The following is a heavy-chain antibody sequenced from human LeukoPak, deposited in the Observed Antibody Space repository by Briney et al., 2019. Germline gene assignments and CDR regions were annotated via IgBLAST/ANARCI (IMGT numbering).Heavy chain of an antibody. D-gene: IGHD6-19*01. Sequence: GGFLRCSCAASGFTFSSYEMNWVRQAPGKGLEWVSYISSSGSTIYYADSVKGRFTISRDNAKNSLYLQMNSLRAEDTAVYYCARDLGVAVAEAYWGQGTLVTVSS. CDR1: GFTFSSYE. V-gene: IGHV3-48*03. J-gene: IGHJ4*02. CDR3: ARDLGVAVAEAY. CDR2: ISSSGSTI.